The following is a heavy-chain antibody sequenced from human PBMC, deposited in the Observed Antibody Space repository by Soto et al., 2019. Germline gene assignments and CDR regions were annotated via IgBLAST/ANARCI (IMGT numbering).Heavy chain of an antibody. J-gene: IGHJ5*02. CDR2: IYYNGNT. CDR1: GDSVTSNY. V-gene: IGHV4-59*02. CDR3: ARDRGRYYDAGSYNGFDT. Sequence: QVQMQESGPGLVKPSETLSLTCTVSGDSVTSNYWSWIRQPPGKGLAWIGYIYYNGNTNYNPSLKVRVIISLTTAKNQFSLKLGSVTAADTAVDYCARDRGRYYDAGSYNGFDTWGQGTLVIVSS. D-gene: IGHD3-10*01.